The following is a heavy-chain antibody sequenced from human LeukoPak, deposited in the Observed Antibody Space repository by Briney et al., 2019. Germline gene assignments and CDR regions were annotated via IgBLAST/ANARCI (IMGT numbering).Heavy chain of an antibody. D-gene: IGHD2-15*01. V-gene: IGHV3-48*01. CDR3: TKASAARCIGVFCYPFDH. J-gene: IGHJ4*02. Sequence: GGSLRLSCAASGFTFSSYSMNWVRQAPGKGPEWVSSISTAGNTMYYADSVKGRFTISRDNSKNILYLQMNSLRVEDTAVYYCTKASAARCIGVFCYPFDHWGQGTLVTVSS. CDR1: GFTFSSYS. CDR2: ISTAGNTM.